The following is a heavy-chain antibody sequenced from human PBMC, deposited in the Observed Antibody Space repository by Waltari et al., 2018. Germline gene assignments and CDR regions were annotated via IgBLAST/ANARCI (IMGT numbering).Heavy chain of an antibody. Sequence: QMQLVQTGPEVKKPGTSVKVSCKASGFTFTSYATQWVRQARGQRLEWIEWIVVGSGNTQHPXXXXXXVTITRDMSTSTAYMELSSLRSEDTAVYYCAASRSRWELLLDYWGQGTLVTVSS. D-gene: IGHD1-26*01. CDR3: AASRSRWELLLDY. V-gene: IGHV1-58*02. CDR2: IVVGSGNT. J-gene: IGHJ4*02. CDR1: GFTFTSYA.